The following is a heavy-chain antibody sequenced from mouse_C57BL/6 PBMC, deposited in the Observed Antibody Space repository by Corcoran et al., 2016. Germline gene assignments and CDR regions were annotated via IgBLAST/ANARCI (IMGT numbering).Heavy chain of an antibody. CDR2: IYPGSGNT. D-gene: IGHD2-4*01. J-gene: IGHJ1*03. CDR1: GYSFTSYY. CDR3: ARSYYDYGYFDV. Sequence: QVQLQQSGPELVKPGASVKISCKASGYSFTSYYIHWVKQRPGQGLEWIGWIYPGSGNTKYNEKFKGKATLTADTSSSTAYMQLSSLTSEDSAVYYGARSYYDYGYFDVWGTGTTVTVSS. V-gene: IGHV1-66*01.